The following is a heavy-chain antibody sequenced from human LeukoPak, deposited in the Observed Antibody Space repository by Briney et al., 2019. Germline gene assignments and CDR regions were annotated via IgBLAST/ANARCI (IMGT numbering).Heavy chain of an antibody. CDR3: ASSVRGSTGDAFDI. D-gene: IGHD3-10*01. Sequence: SETLSLTCTVSGGSISSGGYYWSRIRQHPGKGLEWIGCIYYSGSTYYNPSLKSRVTISVDTSKNQFSLKLSSVTAADTAVYYCASSVRGSTGDAFDIWGQGTMVTVSS. CDR1: GGSISSGGYY. CDR2: IYYSGST. V-gene: IGHV4-31*03. J-gene: IGHJ3*02.